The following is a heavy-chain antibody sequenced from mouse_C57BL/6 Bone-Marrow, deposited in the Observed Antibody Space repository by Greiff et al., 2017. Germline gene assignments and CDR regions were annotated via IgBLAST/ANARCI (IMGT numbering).Heavy chain of an antibody. Sequence: VKLVESGPGLVAPSQSLSITCTVSGFSLTGYGVDWVRQSPGKGLEWLGEIWGGGSTNYNSAFMSRLSISKDNSKSQVFLKMNSLQSDDTAMYYCATDCLFAYWGQGTTVTVSS. V-gene: IGHV2-9*01. CDR3: ATDCLFAY. CDR2: IWGGGST. CDR1: GFSLTGYG. J-gene: IGHJ3*01.